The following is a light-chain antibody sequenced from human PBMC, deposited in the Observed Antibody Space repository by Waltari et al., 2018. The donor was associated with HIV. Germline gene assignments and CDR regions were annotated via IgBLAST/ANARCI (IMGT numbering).Light chain of an antibody. CDR1: NIGSKN. CDR3: QVWDTSSDHVI. J-gene: IGLJ2*01. Sequence: SFVLTQPPSVSVAPGQTARITCGGNNIGSKNVHRYQQKPGQAPVVVVHDYTDRPSGIPERFSGSNSGNTATLTISRVEAGDEADYHCQVWDTSSDHVIFGGGTKLTVL. V-gene: IGLV3-21*02. CDR2: DYT.